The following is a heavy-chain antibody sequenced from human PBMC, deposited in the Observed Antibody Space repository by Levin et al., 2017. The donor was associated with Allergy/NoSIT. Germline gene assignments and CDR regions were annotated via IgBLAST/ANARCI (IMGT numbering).Heavy chain of an antibody. CDR2: IKSNTDGGTT. Sequence: PGGSLRLSCAASGITFSNAWMSWARQAPGKGLEWVGRIKSNTDGGTTEYAAPVKGRFSISRDDSKNTLYLQMNSLKTEDTAVYFCTTYSSTWYYFDYWGQGTVVTVSS. J-gene: IGHJ4*02. V-gene: IGHV3-15*01. CDR1: GITFSNAW. D-gene: IGHD6-13*01. CDR3: TTYSSTWYYFDY.